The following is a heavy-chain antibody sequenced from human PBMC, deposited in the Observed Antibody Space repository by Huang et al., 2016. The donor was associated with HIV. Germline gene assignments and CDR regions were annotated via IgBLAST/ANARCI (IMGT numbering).Heavy chain of an antibody. CDR3: ARFRGPQVTLNWLDP. D-gene: IGHD3-10*01. Sequence: QVQLVQSGPEMKKPGASVNVSCKASGYTFFTYSISWVRQAPGQGLEWMGGVSTYNGHTNYAQKFQGRLTLTTDVSTSSAYMERKNLRSDDTAVYYCARFRGPQVTLNWLDPWGQGTLVTVSS. CDR1: GYTFFTYS. CDR2: VSTYNGHT. V-gene: IGHV1-18*01. J-gene: IGHJ5*02.